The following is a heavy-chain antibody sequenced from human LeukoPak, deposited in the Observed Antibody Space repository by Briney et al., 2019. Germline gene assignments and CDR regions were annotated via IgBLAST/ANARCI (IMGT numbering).Heavy chain of an antibody. CDR3: AREEPGVGYNY. CDR1: GGSISSYY. V-gene: IGHV4-59*01. J-gene: IGHJ4*02. Sequence: SETLSLTCTVSGGSISSYYWSWIRQPPGKGLEWIGYIYYSGSTNYNPSLKSRVTISVDTSKNQFSLKLSSVTAADTAVYYCAREEPGVGYNYWGQGTLVTVFS. D-gene: IGHD6-13*01. CDR2: IYYSGST.